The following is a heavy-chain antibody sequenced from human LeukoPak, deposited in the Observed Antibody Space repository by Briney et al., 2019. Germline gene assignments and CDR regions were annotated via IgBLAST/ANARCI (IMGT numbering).Heavy chain of an antibody. J-gene: IGHJ4*02. V-gene: IGHV3-7*04. CDR1: GFTFSNYW. CDR2: INQDGAKM. Sequence: GRSLRLSCAASGFTFSNYWMDWVRQAPGKGLEWVANINQDGAKMYYVDSVEGRFTFSRDNADNSLYLQMNSLRVEDTAVYYCARDPEAGTADYWGQGTLVTVSS. CDR3: ARDPEAGTADY. D-gene: IGHD6-13*01.